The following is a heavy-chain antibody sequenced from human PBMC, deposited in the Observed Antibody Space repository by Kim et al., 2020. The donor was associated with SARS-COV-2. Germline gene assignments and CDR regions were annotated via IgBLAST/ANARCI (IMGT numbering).Heavy chain of an antibody. J-gene: IGHJ4*02. CDR3: ARQYSSGYYAQY. CDR2: T. D-gene: IGHD3-22*01. V-gene: IGHV4-34*01. Sequence: TNYNPSLKSRVTISVDTPKNEFSLRLTSVTAADTAVYYCARQYSSGYYAQYWGQGTLVTVSS.